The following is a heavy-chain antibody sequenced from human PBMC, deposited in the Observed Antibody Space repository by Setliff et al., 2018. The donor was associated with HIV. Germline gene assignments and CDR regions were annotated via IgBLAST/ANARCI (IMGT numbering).Heavy chain of an antibody. V-gene: IGHV4-39*07. CDR1: GGSISSSSYY. CDR2: IYYSGTT. Sequence: SETLSLTCTVSGGSISSSSYYWGWIRQPPGKGLEWIGSIYYSGTTYYNPSLKSRVTISVDKSKNQFSLNLRSMTAADTAVYFCARVAPSVTRSTRRAFDIWGQGTMVTVS. D-gene: IGHD3-10*01. J-gene: IGHJ3*02. CDR3: ARVAPSVTRSTRRAFDI.